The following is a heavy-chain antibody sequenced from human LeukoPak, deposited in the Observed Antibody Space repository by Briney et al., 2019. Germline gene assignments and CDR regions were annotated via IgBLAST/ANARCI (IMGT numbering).Heavy chain of an antibody. CDR1: GGSISSYY. J-gene: IGHJ6*02. CDR3: ARFAKDTIFGADYYGMDV. CDR2: IYHSGST. D-gene: IGHD3-3*01. Sequence: SETLSLTCTVSGGSISSYYWSWIRQPPGKGLEWIGYIYHSGSTYYNPSLKSRVTISVDRSKNQFSLKLSSVTAADTAVYYCARFAKDTIFGADYYGMDVWGQGTTVTVSS. V-gene: IGHV4-59*12.